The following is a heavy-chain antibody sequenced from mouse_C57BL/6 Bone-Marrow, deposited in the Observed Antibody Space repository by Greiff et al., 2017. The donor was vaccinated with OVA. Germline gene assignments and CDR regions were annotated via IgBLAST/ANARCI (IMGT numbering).Heavy chain of an antibody. V-gene: IGHV5-17*01. CDR3: ARINYWYFDV. Sequence: DVMLVESGGGLVKPGGSLKLSCAASGFTFSDYGMHWVRQAPKKGLEWVAYISSGSSTIYYADTVKGRFTISRDNAKNTLFLQMTSLRSEDTAMYYCARINYWYFDVWGTGTTVTVSS. J-gene: IGHJ1*03. CDR2: ISSGSSTI. CDR1: GFTFSDYG.